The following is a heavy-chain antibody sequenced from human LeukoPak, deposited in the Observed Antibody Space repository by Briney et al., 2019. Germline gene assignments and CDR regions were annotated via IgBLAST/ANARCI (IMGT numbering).Heavy chain of an antibody. D-gene: IGHD6-6*01. V-gene: IGHV3-49*03. CDR1: GFTFGDYA. CDR3: SKYSSSSNFYYGMDV. CDR2: IRSKAYGGTT. J-gene: IGHJ6*02. Sequence: GGSLRLSCTASGFTFGDYATNWFRQARGKGLEWVGCIRSKAYGGTTEYAASVKGRFTISRDDSKSIAYLQMNSLKTEDTAVYYCSKYSSSSNFYYGMDVWGQGTTVTVTS.